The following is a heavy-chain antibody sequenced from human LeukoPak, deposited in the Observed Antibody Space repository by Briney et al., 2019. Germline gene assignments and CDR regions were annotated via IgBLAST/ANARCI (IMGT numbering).Heavy chain of an antibody. D-gene: IGHD7-27*01. CDR1: GSCFTSYW. CDR3: ARSILGIRPFDY. Sequence: GESLQISCQGSGSCFTSYWIGWVRQLPGKGLEWMGIIYPGDSDTRYSPSFQGQVTISADKSISTAYLQWSSLKASDTAMYYCARSILGIRPFDYWGQGALVAVSS. CDR2: IYPGDSDT. J-gene: IGHJ4*02. V-gene: IGHV5-51*01.